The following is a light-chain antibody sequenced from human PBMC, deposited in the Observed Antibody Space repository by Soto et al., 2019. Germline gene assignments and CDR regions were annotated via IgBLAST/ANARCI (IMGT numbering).Light chain of an antibody. Sequence: DIQMTQSPSSLSASLRDRVTITCRASQSVSTYLNWYQEKPGKAPKLLIYAASVLQSGVPSRFSGTGSGTDFTLTISSLQPEDFATYYCQQSYSTPWTFGQGTKVDI. J-gene: IGKJ1*01. CDR1: QSVSTY. CDR2: AAS. CDR3: QQSYSTPWT. V-gene: IGKV1-39*01.